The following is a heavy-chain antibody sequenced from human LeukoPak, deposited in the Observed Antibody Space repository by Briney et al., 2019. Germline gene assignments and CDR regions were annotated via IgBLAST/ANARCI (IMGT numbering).Heavy chain of an antibody. D-gene: IGHD1-26*01. CDR3: ARGPVGGATYYDGDAFDI. CDR2: IYYSGST. V-gene: IGHV4-61*01. Sequence: SETLSLTCTVSGYSISSAYYWSWIRQSPGKGLEWIGYIYYSGSTNYNPSLKSRVTISVDTSKNQFSLKLSSVTAVDTAVYYCARGPVGGATYYDGDAFDIWGQGTMVTVSS. CDR1: GYSISSAYY. J-gene: IGHJ3*02.